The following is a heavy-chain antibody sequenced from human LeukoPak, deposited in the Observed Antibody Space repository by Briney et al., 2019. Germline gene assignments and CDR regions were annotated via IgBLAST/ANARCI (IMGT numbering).Heavy chain of an antibody. CDR1: GYTFTTYA. D-gene: IGHD4-17*01. CDR3: ARPDYGDTPPRY. J-gene: IGHJ4*02. V-gene: IGHV1-3*01. CDR2: IIAGNGNT. Sequence: ASVKVSCKASGYTFTTYAMHWVRQAPGQRLEWMGWIIAGNGNTKYSQKFQGRVTITSDTSASTAYMELSSLRSEDTAVYYCARPDYGDTPPRYWGQGTLVTVSS.